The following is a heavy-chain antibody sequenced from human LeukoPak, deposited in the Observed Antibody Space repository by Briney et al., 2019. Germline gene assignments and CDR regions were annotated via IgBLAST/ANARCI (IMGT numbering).Heavy chain of an antibody. CDR2: INWNSVSA. CDR1: GFTFSSYS. D-gene: IGHD3-22*01. J-gene: IGHJ4*02. CDR3: AKGARSSSGYTTD. Sequence: GGSLRLSCAASGFTFSSYSLNWVRQAPGKGLEWVAGINWNSVSAVYADSLKGRLTISRDNAKNSLFLQMNSLKTEDTAFYYCAKGARSSSGYTTDWGQGILVTVSS. V-gene: IGHV3-20*04.